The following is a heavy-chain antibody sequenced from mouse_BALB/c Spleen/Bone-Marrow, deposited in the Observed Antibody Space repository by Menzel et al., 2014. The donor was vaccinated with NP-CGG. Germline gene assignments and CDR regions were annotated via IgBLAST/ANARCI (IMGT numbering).Heavy chain of an antibody. CDR1: GFTFTDYY. J-gene: IGHJ2*01. V-gene: IGHV7-3*02. CDR2: IRNKANGYTT. CDR3: ARDKGRVFFDY. Sequence: DVKLVESGGGLVQPGGSLRLSCATSGFTFTDYYMNWVRQPPGKALEWLGFIRNKANGYTTEYSASVKGRFTISRDNSQNILYLQVNTLRAEDSATYYCARDKGRVFFDYWGQGTTLTVSS.